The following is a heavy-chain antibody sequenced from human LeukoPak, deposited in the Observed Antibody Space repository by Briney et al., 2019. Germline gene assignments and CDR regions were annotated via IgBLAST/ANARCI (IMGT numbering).Heavy chain of an antibody. CDR3: ARDLVAGSPDYFDY. D-gene: IGHD6-19*01. CDR2: LAYDGSIK. Sequence: GGSLRLSCASSGFTFSSSPMHWLRQAPGQGLERDALLAYDGSIKSYADSVKGRFTISRDTSKNTLYLQMNSLRAEDTAVYYCARDLVAGSPDYFDYWGQGTLVTVSS. J-gene: IGHJ4*02. V-gene: IGHV3-30-3*01. CDR1: GFTFSSSP.